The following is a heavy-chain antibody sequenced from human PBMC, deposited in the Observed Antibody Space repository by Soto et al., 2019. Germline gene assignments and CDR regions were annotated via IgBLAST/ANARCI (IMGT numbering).Heavy chain of an antibody. CDR3: GKLRSFNVAASFDS. J-gene: IGHJ4*02. D-gene: IGHD6-6*01. CDR1: GFTFTSYA. CDR2: LNGIGDST. Sequence: PGGSLRLSCVASGFTFTSYAMSWVRQAPGKGLEWVSGLNGIGDSTYYADSVKGRFTISRDNSKNTLSLQMNSLRAEDTAVYYCGKLRSFNVAASFDSWGQGTLVTVSS. V-gene: IGHV3-23*01.